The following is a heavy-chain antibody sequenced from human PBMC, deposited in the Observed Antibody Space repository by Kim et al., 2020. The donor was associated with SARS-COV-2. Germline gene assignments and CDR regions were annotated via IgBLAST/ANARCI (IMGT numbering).Heavy chain of an antibody. V-gene: IGHV3-33*05. CDR3: ARDKIIAEYYYYGMDV. CDR2: ISYDGSNK. Sequence: GGSLRLSCAASGFTFSSYGMHWVRQAPGKGLEWVAVISYDGSNKYYADSVKGRFTISRDNSKNTLYLQMNSLRAEDTAVYYCARDKIIAEYYYYGMDVWGQETTVTVSS. D-gene: IGHD6-13*01. J-gene: IGHJ6*02. CDR1: GFTFSSYG.